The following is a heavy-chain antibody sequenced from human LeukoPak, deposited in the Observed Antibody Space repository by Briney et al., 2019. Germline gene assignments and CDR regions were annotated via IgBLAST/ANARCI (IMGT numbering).Heavy chain of an antibody. Sequence: SETLSLTCTVSGGSISGSSYYWAWIRQPPGKGLGWIGSGFYSGSAYYNPSLKSRLTISVDTSKNQFSLDLSSVTAADAAVYYCARLRGAMTPVTSDFDYWGQGILVTVSS. V-gene: IGHV4-39*01. CDR1: GGSISGSSYY. J-gene: IGHJ4*02. D-gene: IGHD4-17*01. CDR3: ARLRGAMTPVTSDFDY. CDR2: GFYSGSA.